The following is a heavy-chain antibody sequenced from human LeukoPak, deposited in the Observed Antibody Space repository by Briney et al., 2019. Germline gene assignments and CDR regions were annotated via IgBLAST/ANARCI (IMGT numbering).Heavy chain of an antibody. CDR1: GGSISSYY. CDR2: IYYSGST. D-gene: IGHD3-10*01. J-gene: IGHJ4*02. V-gene: IGHV4-59*01. Sequence: TSETLSLTCTVSGGSISSYYWSWIRQPPGKGLEWIGYIYYSGSTNYNPSLKSRVTISVDTSKNQFSLKLSSVTAADTAVYYCVRWSWEGLRFDYWGQGTLVTVSS. CDR3: VRWSWEGLRFDY.